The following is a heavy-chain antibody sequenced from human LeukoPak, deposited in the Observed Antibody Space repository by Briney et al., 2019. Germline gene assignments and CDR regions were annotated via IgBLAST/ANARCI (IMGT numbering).Heavy chain of an antibody. D-gene: IGHD5-18*01. CDR2: IWFDGSNK. CDR1: GFTFSSYG. Sequence: GRSLRLSCAASGFTFSSYGMHWVRQAPGKGLGWVALIWFDGSNKYYADSVKGRFTISRDNSKNTLYLQMDSLRDEDTAVYYCARDRGYSYGHCFDYWGQGTLVTVSS. J-gene: IGHJ4*02. CDR3: ARDRGYSYGHCFDY. V-gene: IGHV3-33*01.